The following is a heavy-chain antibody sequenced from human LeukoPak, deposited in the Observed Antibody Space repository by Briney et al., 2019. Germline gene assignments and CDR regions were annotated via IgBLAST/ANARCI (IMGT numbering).Heavy chain of an antibody. J-gene: IGHJ4*02. V-gene: IGHV4-59*03. CDR3: ATGRDPYKTGH. D-gene: IGHD3-10*01. CDR1: AGSFSPAH. CDR2: ICDNGNT. Sequence: KPSETLSLTCTFSAGSFSPAHWSWIRQPPGKGLEWIGVICDNGNTDYNPSLKSRVTISVDTPKSQFSLKLNSLAAADTAVYYCATGRDPYKTGHWGQGTLVTVSS.